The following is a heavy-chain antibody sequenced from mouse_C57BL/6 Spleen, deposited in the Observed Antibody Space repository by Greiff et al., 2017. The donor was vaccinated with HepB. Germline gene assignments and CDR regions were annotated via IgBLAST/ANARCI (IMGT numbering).Heavy chain of an antibody. V-gene: IGHV1-72*01. CDR2: IDPNSGGT. J-gene: IGHJ4*01. CDR1: GYTFTSYW. CDR3: ARGPSDWATVEYYAMDY. Sequence: QVQLKQPGAELVKPGASVKLSCKASGYTFTSYWMHWVKQRPGRGLEWIGRIDPNSGGTKYNEKFKSKATLTVDKPSSTAYMQLSSLTSEDSAVYYCARGPSDWATVEYYAMDYWGQGTSVTVSS. D-gene: IGHD1-1*01.